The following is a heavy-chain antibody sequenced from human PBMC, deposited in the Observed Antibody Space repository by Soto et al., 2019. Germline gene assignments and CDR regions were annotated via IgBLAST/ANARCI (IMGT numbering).Heavy chain of an antibody. Sequence: GGSLRLSCAASGFTFSNAWMSWVRQAPGKGLEWVGRIKSKTDGGTTDYAAPVKGRFTISRDDSKNTLYLQMNSLKTEDTAVYYCTTDSDNYYYYYMDVWGKGTKVTVSS. J-gene: IGHJ6*03. CDR3: TTDSDNYYYYYMDV. V-gene: IGHV3-15*01. CDR2: IKSKTDGGTT. CDR1: GFTFSNAW.